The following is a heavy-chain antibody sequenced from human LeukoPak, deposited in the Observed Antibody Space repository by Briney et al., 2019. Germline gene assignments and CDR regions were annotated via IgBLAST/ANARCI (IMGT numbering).Heavy chain of an antibody. CDR2: ISAYNGNT. D-gene: IGHD6-13*01. V-gene: IGHV1-18*01. J-gene: IGHJ4*02. Sequence: ASVKVSCKASGYTFTTYGISWVRHPPGQGLEWMGWISAYNGNTNYAQKPQGRVTMTTDTSTNTAYMELRSLRSDDTAVYYCARADSSSWFALYFDYWGQGTLVTVSS. CDR1: GYTFTTYG. CDR3: ARADSSSWFALYFDY.